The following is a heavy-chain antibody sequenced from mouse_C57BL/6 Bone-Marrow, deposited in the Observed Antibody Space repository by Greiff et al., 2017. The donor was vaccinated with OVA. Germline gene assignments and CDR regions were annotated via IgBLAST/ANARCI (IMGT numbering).Heavy chain of an antibody. CDR2: IGPGSGST. D-gene: IGHD1-1*01. J-gene: IGHJ3*01. Sequence: QVQLQQSGAELVKPGASVKISCKASGYTFTDYYINWVKQRPGQGLEWIGKIGPGSGSTYYNEKFKGKATLTADKSSSTAYMQLSSLTSEDSAVYFCARLKGYYYGQWGFADWGQGTLVTVSA. CDR1: GYTFTDYY. V-gene: IGHV1-77*01. CDR3: ARLKGYYYGQWGFAD.